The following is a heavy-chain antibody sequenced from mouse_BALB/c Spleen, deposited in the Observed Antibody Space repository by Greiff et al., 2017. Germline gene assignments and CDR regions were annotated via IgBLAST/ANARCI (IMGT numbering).Heavy chain of an antibody. Sequence: KQPGSELVRPGASVKLSCKASGYTFTSYWMHWVKQRPGQGLEWIGNIYPGSGSTNYDEKFKSKATLTVDTSSSTAYMQLSSLTSEDSAVYYCTRSGGGYDIAMDYWGQGTSVTVSS. CDR3: TRSGGGYDIAMDY. D-gene: IGHD2-14*01. J-gene: IGHJ4*01. V-gene: IGHV1S22*01. CDR2: IYPGSGST. CDR1: GYTFTSYW.